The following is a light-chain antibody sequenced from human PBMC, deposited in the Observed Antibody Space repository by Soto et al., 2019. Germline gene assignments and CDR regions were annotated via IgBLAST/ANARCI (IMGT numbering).Light chain of an antibody. CDR3: QQHGSGPWT. J-gene: IGKJ1*01. CDR2: VAS. CDR1: QSVSSSN. Sequence: EIVLTQSPDTLSLSPGERATLSCRASQSVSSSNLAWYQHKPGQAPRLLIYVASRRATGMPDRFSGSGSGTEFTLTITRLEPEDFAVYYCQQHGSGPWTFGQGTNVAIK. V-gene: IGKV3-20*01.